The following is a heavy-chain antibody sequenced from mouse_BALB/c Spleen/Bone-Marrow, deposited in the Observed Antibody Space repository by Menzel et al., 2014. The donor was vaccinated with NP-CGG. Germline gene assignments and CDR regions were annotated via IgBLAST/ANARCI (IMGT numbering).Heavy chain of an antibody. V-gene: IGHV2-4*02. D-gene: IGHD2-1*01. Sequence: VQLQQSGPGLVQPSQSLFITCPVSGFSVISYGVHWVRQPPGKGLEWLGVIWSGGSTDYNAAFISRLSISKDNSKSQVFFKMNSLQADDTAIYYCARNDYGNPHYAMDYWGQGTSVTVSS. CDR2: IWSGGST. CDR3: ARNDYGNPHYAMDY. CDR1: GFSVISYG. J-gene: IGHJ4*01.